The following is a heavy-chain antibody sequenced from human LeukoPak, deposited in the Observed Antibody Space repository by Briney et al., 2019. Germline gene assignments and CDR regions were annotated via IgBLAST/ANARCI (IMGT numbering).Heavy chain of an antibody. CDR1: GGSFRGYY. Sequence: TSETLSLTCGVYGGSFRGYYWTWIRQPPGKGLEWIGEINDSGSTNYDPSLKSRVTISVDPSKNLFSLKLTSVTAADTAVYFCARLFSSGWTGRLDYWGQGTLVTVSS. J-gene: IGHJ4*02. CDR2: INDSGST. CDR3: ARLFSSGWTGRLDY. D-gene: IGHD6-19*01. V-gene: IGHV4-34*01.